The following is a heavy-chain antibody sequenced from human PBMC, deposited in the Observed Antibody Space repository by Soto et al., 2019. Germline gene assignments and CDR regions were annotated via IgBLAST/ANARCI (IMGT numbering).Heavy chain of an antibody. CDR1: GFTISTYG. CDR2: IWFDGRNQ. V-gene: IGHV3-33*01. D-gene: IGHD5-18*01. CDR3: TGATAVGWFDP. J-gene: IGHJ5*02. Sequence: QVQLVESGGGVVQPGTSLRLSCAASGFTISTYGMHWVRQAPGKGLEWVAVIWFDGRNQYYADSVKGRFTISRDTSKNTLYLQMNSLRFEDTDVYYCTGATAVGWFDPWGQGTLVTVSS.